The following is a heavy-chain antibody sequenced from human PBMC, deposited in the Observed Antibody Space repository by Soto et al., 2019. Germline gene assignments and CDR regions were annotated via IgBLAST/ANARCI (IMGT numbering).Heavy chain of an antibody. CDR3: AMVVDRQLWSAFFGTFDI. J-gene: IGHJ3*02. D-gene: IGHD5-18*01. V-gene: IGHV4-59*12. CDR2: FYYSRNT. CDR1: GASIRGYH. Sequence: SETLSLTCTVSGASIRGYHWSWIRQSPGQGLEWIGYFYYSRNTNSNPSLKSRVSMSLDTSKNQFSLKLSSVTAADTAVYYCAMVVDRQLWSAFFGTFDIWGQGTMVTVSS.